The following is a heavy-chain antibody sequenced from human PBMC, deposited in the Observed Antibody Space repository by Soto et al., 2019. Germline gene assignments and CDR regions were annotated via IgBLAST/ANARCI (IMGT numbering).Heavy chain of an antibody. Sequence: SETLYLTCSVPGVSFSRSNHYRVWIGQPRGEGLEWDGSFYFSGSSYYDPSLKNRVIVPVDTSKNQFALTVSCVTGDDTGVYFSVRRRHTIGPSYWGRGTQVNVSP. V-gene: IGHV4-39*01. CDR2: FYFSGSS. CDR3: VRRRHTIGPSY. CDR1: GVSFSRSNHY. J-gene: IGHJ4*01. D-gene: IGHD2-2*01.